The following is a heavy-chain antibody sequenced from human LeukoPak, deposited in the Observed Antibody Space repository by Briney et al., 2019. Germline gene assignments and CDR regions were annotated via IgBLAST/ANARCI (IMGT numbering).Heavy chain of an antibody. V-gene: IGHV3-33*01. CDR3: ARDAQRGFDYSNSLQY. Sequence: PGGSLKLSCAATGFIFSHYGMHSVRQAPGKGLEWVAVIWSDATNKYYAASVKGRFSISRDDSGKTVYLQMDSLRPEDTGIYFCARDAQRGFDYSNSLQYWGQGTPVTVST. CDR1: GFIFSHYG. J-gene: IGHJ4*02. CDR2: IWSDATNK. D-gene: IGHD4-11*01.